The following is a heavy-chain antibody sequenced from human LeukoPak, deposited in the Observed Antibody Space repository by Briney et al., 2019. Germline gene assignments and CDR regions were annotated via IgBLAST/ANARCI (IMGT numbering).Heavy chain of an antibody. J-gene: IGHJ3*02. V-gene: IGHV3-30-3*01. CDR1: GFTFSRYA. Sequence: GGSLRLSCAASGFTFSRYAMHWVRQAPGKGLEWVAVTSYDGTNYHYADSVKGRFTISRDNSKNTLYLQMSSLRTEDTSVYYCAKGATGRDHAFDIWGQGTMVTVSS. CDR2: TSYDGTNY. CDR3: AKGATGRDHAFDI.